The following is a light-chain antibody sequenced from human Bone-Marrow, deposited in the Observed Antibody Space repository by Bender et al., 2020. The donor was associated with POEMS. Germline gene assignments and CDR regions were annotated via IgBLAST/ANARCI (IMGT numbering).Light chain of an antibody. CDR2: DVT. CDR3: SSYSASNTYV. J-gene: IGLJ1*01. CDR1: SSDVGDYNS. Sequence: QSALTQPASVSGSPGQSITISCTGTSSDVGDYNSVSWYQQHPGKAPILIIYDVTNRPQRVSSRFAGSKSANTASLTISGLPPEDEADYYCSSYSASNTYVFGTGTQVTVL. V-gene: IGLV2-14*03.